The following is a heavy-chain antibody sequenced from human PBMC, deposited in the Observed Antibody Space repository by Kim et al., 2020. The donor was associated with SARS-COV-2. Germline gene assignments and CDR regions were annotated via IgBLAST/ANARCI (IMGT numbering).Heavy chain of an antibody. J-gene: IGHJ6*02. V-gene: IGHV1-46*01. D-gene: IGHD3-10*01. Sequence: ASVKVSCKASGYTFTSYYMHWVRQAPGQGLEWMGIINPSGGSTSYAQKFQGRVTMTRDTSTSTVYMELSSLRSEDTAVYYCARVRRGFGEFPDYYYGMDVWGQGTTVTVSS. CDR3: ARVRRGFGEFPDYYYGMDV. CDR2: INPSGGST. CDR1: GYTFTSYY.